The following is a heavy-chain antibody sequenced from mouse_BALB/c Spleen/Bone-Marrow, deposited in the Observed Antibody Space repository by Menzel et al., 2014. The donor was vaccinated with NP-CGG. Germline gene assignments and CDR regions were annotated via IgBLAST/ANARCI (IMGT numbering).Heavy chain of an antibody. J-gene: IGHJ2*01. CDR3: ARRRDYDYFDY. D-gene: IGHD2-4*01. CDR1: GFTFSSYG. Sequence: VKLMESGGDLVKPGGSLKLSCAASGFTFSSYGMSWVRQIPDKRLEWVATISSGGSYTFYPDSVKGRFNISRDNAKNTLNLQMTSLKSEDTAMYYCARRRDYDYFDYWGQGTTLTVSS. CDR2: ISSGGSYT. V-gene: IGHV5-6*02.